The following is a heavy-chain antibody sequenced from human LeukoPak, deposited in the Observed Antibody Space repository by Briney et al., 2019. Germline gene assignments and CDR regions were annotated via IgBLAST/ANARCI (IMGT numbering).Heavy chain of an antibody. D-gene: IGHD6-13*01. CDR1: GFTFSSYG. J-gene: IGHJ4*02. CDR2: ISYDGSNK. V-gene: IGHV3-30*18. Sequence: PGGSLRLSCAASGFTFSSYGMHWVRQAPGKGLEWVAVISYDGSNKYYADSVKGRFTISRDNSKNTLYLQMNSLRAEDTAVYYCAKDHSWAPDYWGQGTLVTGSS. CDR3: AKDHSWAPDY.